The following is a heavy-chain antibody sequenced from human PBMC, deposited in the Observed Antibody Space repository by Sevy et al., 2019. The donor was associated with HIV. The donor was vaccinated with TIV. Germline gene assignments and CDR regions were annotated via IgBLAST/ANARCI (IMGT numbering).Heavy chain of an antibody. CDR3: ARDHSSGWATSNYFDY. J-gene: IGHJ4*02. D-gene: IGHD6-19*01. CDR2: IYSSGST. CDR1: GGSISSYY. Sequence: SETLSLTCTVSGGSISSYYWSWIRQPPGKGLEWIGYIYSSGSTNYNSSLKSRVTISVDTSKNQFSLKLSSVTAADTAMYYCARDHSSGWATSNYFDYWGQGTLVTVSS. V-gene: IGHV4-59*01.